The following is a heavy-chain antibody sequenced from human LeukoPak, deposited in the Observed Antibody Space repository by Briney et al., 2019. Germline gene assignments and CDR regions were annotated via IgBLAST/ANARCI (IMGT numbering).Heavy chain of an antibody. D-gene: IGHD1-26*01. CDR3: AREIKWELRNWFDL. J-gene: IGHJ5*02. CDR2: IYYTGST. V-gene: IGHV4-59*01. Sequence: SETLSLTCTVSGDSISSNYWSWIRQPPGKGLEWIGYIYYTGSTNYNPSLKSRVTISVDTSKNQFSLKLSSVTAADTAVYYCAREIKWELRNWFDLWGQGTLVTVSS. CDR1: GDSISSNY.